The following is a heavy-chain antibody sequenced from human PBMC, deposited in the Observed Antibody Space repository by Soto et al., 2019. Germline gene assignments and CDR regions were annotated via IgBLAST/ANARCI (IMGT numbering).Heavy chain of an antibody. V-gene: IGHV6-1*01. CDR3: ARSLRFLEWLFHNWFDP. CDR2: TYYRSKWYN. D-gene: IGHD3-3*01. J-gene: IGHJ5*02. Sequence: TLSLTCAISGDSVSSNSAAWNWIRQSPSRGLEWLGRTYYRSKWYNDYAVSVKSRITINPDTSKNQFSLQLNSVTPEDTAVYYCARSLRFLEWLFHNWFDPWGQGTLVTVSS. CDR1: GDSVSSNSAA.